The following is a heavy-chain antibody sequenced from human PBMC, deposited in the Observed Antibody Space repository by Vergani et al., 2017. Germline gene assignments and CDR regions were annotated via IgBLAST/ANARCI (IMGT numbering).Heavy chain of an antibody. Sequence: QVQLQESGPGLVKPSETLSLTCAVSGYSISSGYYWGWIRQPPGKGLDWIASIYHSGSTYYNPSLKSRVTTSVDTSKNQFSLKLSSVTAADTAVYYCARGSGSGYYSPFDYWGQGTLVTVSS. V-gene: IGHV4-38-2*01. CDR3: ARGSGSGYYSPFDY. CDR2: IYHSGST. CDR1: GYSISSGYY. D-gene: IGHD3-22*01. J-gene: IGHJ4*02.